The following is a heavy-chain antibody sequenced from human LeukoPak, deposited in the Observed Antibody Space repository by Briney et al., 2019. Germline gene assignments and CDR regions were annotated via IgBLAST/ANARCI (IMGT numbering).Heavy chain of an antibody. V-gene: IGHV3-66*01. CDR3: ARDPISAAGPSGQGMDV. Sequence: GGSLRLSCAAPGFTVSSNYMSWVRQAPGKGLEWVSVIYSGGSTYYADSVKGRFTISRDNSKNTLYLQMNSLRAEDTAVYYCARDPISAAGPSGQGMDVWGQGTTVTVSS. CDR1: GFTVSSNY. D-gene: IGHD6-13*01. J-gene: IGHJ6*02. CDR2: IYSGGST.